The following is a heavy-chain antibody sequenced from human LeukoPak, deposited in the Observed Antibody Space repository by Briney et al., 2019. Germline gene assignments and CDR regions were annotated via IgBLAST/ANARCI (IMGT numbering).Heavy chain of an antibody. Sequence: SETLSLTCTVSGGSISSGSYYWSWIRQPAGKGLEWIGRIYTSGSTNYNPSLKSRVTISVDTSKNQSSLKLSSVTAADTAVYYCASTYYDSSGYYPFDYWGQGTLVTVSS. CDR2: IYTSGST. J-gene: IGHJ4*02. D-gene: IGHD3-22*01. V-gene: IGHV4-61*02. CDR3: ASTYYDSSGYYPFDY. CDR1: GGSISSGSYY.